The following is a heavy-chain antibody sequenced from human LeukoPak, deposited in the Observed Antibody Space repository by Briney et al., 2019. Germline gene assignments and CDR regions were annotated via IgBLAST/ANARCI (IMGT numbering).Heavy chain of an antibody. V-gene: IGHV5-51*01. J-gene: IGHJ6*02. CDR3: ARQGDAVVTDV. Sequence: GESLKISCKGSGYSFTNYWIGWVRQMPGKGLEWMAFINPGDSDTRYSPFFQGHVTISVDKSINTAYLQWGSLKASDTAMYYCARQGDAVVTDVWGQGTTVIVSS. D-gene: IGHD4-23*01. CDR2: INPGDSDT. CDR1: GYSFTNYW.